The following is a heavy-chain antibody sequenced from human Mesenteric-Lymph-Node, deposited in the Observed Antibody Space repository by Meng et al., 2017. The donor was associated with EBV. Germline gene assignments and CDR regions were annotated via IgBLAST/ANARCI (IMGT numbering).Heavy chain of an antibody. CDR3: GTMVARWGAENPNDY. Sequence: QGHLRESGPGLVKPSGTLSLTCAVSSGPNSSSHWWSWVRQPPGKGLEWIGDIYHSGSTNYSPSLKSRVTMSMDTSNNQFSLRLTSVTAADTAVYYCGTMVARWGAENPNDYWGQGILVTVSS. V-gene: IGHV4-4*02. J-gene: IGHJ4*02. CDR2: IYHSGST. D-gene: IGHD2-8*01. CDR1: SGPNSSSHW.